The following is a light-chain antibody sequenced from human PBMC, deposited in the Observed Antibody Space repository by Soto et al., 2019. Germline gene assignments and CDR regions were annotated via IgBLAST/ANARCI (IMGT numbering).Light chain of an antibody. Sequence: QSVLTQPASVSGSPGQSIAISCTGTSGDVGGYDYVSWYQLHPDKAPKLMIYEVTKRPSWVSNRFSGSKSGNTASLTISGLQPEDEADYYCSSHTSGSTRVFGSGTKLTVL. V-gene: IGLV2-14*01. CDR3: SSHTSGSTRV. J-gene: IGLJ1*01. CDR2: EVT. CDR1: SGDVGGYDY.